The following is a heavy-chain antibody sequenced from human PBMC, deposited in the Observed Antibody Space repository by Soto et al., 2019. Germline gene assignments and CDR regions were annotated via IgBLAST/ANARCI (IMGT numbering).Heavy chain of an antibody. Sequence: QVQLVESGGGVVQPGKSLRLSCAASGFTFSHHGIHWARQAPGKGLEWVAVIWYDGSLKYYGDSVQGRFTVSRDNSKNTVYLQMNSLRAEDSAVYYCARWDLDWWGQGTLVTVSS. CDR1: GFTFSHHG. CDR2: IWYDGSLK. CDR3: ARWDLDW. D-gene: IGHD2-21*01. J-gene: IGHJ4*02. V-gene: IGHV3-33*01.